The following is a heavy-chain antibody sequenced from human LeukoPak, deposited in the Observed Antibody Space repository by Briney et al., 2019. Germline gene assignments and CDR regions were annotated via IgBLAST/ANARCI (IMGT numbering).Heavy chain of an antibody. J-gene: IGHJ4*02. CDR2: IIPIFGTA. CDR1: GGTFSSYA. Sequence: GASVKVSCKASGGTFSSYAISWVRQAPGQGLEWMGGIIPIFGTANYAQKFQGRVTITTDESTSTAYMELSSLRSEYTAVYYCARDPELRGYFDYWGQGTLVTVSS. CDR3: ARDPELRGYFDY. V-gene: IGHV1-69*05. D-gene: IGHD1-7*01.